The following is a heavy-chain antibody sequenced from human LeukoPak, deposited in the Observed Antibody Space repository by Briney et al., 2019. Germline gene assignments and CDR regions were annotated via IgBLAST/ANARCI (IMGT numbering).Heavy chain of an antibody. CDR3: AYTNHLTY. D-gene: IGHD3-16*01. Sequence: GGSLRLSCAASGLTFSGQWMNWVRQAPGQGLEWVANIKYDGSEEYYADSVKGQFTISRDNAKNSLSLQMNYVRAGDTAIYYCAYTNHLTYWGQGTLVTVSS. CDR2: IKYDGSEE. CDR1: GLTFSGQW. V-gene: IGHV3-7*01. J-gene: IGHJ4*02.